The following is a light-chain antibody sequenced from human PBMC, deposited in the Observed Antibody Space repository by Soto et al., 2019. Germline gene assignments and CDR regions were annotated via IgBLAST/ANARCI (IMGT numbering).Light chain of an antibody. Sequence: AVQLTQSPSSLSASVGDRVTITCRASQGIRTDLGWYQQSPGKAPKVLIVGASTLQSGVPSGFSGSGFGTDFTLTISSLRAEDFAIYFCQQTKSSPSTFGRGTKVDIK. CDR2: GAS. V-gene: IGKV1-6*01. CDR3: QQTKSSPST. J-gene: IGKJ4*01. CDR1: QGIRTD.